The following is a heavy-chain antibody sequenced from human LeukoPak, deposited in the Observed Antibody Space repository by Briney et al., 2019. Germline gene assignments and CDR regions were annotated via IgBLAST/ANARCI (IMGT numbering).Heavy chain of an antibody. J-gene: IGHJ4*02. V-gene: IGHV3-23*01. D-gene: IGHD1-26*01. CDR1: GFTFSSYD. CDR2: ISGSGGST. Sequence: SGGSLRLSCAASGFTFSSYDMSWVRQAPGKGLEWVSAISGSGGSTYYADSVKGRFTISRDNSKHTLYLQMNTQRARDTAVYYCAKDYSGSYSPAYGGQGTLVTVSS. CDR3: AKDYSGSYSPAY.